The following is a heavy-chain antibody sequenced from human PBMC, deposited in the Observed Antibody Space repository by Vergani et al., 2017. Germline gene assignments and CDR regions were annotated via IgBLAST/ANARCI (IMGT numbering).Heavy chain of an antibody. V-gene: IGHV3-21*01. CDR1: GFTFSSYS. D-gene: IGHD6-19*01. J-gene: IGHJ4*02. Sequence: EVQLVESGGGLVKPGGSLRLSCAASGFTFSSYSMNWVRQAPGKGLEWVSSISSSSSYIYYADSVKGRFTISRDNAKNSLYLQMNSLRAEDTAVYYCARDRGSSGTGGYWGQGTLATVSS. CDR3: ARDRGSSGTGGY. CDR2: ISSSSSYI.